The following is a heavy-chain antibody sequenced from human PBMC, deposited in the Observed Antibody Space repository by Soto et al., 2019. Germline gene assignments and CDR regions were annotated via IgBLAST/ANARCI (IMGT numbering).Heavy chain of an antibody. CDR3: ARVEREYYFDY. V-gene: IGHV4-59*08. CDR2: IYYSGST. Sequence: SETLSLTCTVSGGSISSYYWSWLRQPPGKGLEWIGYIYYSGSTSYNPSLKSRVTISVDTSKNQFSLKLSSVTAADTAVYYCARVEREYYFDYWGQGTLVTVSS. D-gene: IGHD1-1*01. CDR1: GGSISSYY. J-gene: IGHJ4*02.